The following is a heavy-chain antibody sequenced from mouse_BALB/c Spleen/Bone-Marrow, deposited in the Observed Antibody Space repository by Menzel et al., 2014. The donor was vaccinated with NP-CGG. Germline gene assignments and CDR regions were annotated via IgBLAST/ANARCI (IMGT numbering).Heavy chain of an antibody. CDR2: INPDSSTL. J-gene: IGHJ3*01. V-gene: IGHV4-1*02. D-gene: IGHD1-1*01. CDR1: EFDFSRFW. Sequence: DVMLVESGGGLVQPGRSLKLSCAASEFDFSRFWMSWVRQAPGKGLEWIGEINPDSSTLNYTPSLKDKFIISRDNAKNTLYLRMSKVRSEDTALYYCARLSYYGRFAYWGQGTLVTVSA. CDR3: ARLSYYGRFAY.